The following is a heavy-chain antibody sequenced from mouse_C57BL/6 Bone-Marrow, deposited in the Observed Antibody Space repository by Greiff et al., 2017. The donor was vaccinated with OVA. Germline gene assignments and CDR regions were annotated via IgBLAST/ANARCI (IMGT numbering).Heavy chain of an antibody. Sequence: EVQLQESGPGLVKPSQSLSLTCSVTGYSITSGYYWNWIRQFPGNKLEWMGYISYDGSNNYNPSLKNRISITRDTSKNQFFLKFNSVTTEDTATYYCAREKIYDYGRVWFAYWGQGTLVTVSA. CDR3: AREKIYDYGRVWFAY. V-gene: IGHV3-6*01. D-gene: IGHD2-4*01. CDR1: GYSITSGYY. J-gene: IGHJ3*01. CDR2: ISYDGSN.